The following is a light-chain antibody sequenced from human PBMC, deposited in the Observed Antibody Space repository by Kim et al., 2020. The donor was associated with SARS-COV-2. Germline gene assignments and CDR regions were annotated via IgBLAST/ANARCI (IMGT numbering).Light chain of an antibody. V-gene: IGKV3-11*01. CDR2: DAS. CDR1: QSVSSY. J-gene: IGKJ4*01. CDR3: QQHSNWPLT. Sequence: EIVLTQSPVTLSLSPGERATLSCRASQSVSSYLAWYQQKPGQAPRLLIHDASNRATGIPARFSGSGSGTDFTLTISSLQPEDFAVYYCQQHSNWPLTFGGGTKVEIK.